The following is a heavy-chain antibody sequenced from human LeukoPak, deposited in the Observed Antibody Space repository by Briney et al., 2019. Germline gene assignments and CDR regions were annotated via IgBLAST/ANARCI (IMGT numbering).Heavy chain of an antibody. CDR3: AREGHYYDSSGRDYYYGMDV. CDR2: IYTSGST. J-gene: IGHJ6*02. CDR1: DGSISSSY. D-gene: IGHD3-22*01. V-gene: IGHV4-4*07. Sequence: SETLSLTCTVSDGSISSSYWSWLRQPAGKGLEWIGRIYTSGSTNYNPSLKSRVTMSVDTSKNQFSLKLSSVTAADTAVYYCAREGHYYDSSGRDYYYGMDVWGQGTTVTVSS.